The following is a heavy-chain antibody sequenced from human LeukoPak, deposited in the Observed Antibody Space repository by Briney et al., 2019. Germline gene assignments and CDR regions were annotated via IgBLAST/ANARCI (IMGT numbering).Heavy chain of an antibody. CDR3: ARGGQSTGEWLSYYYYYMDV. Sequence: PGGSLRLSCAASGFIFKDYGMHWVRQAPGKGLEWVAVISYDGTRQFYADSVKGRFTISRDNSNNTVYLQMNSLRAEDTAVYYCARGGQSTGEWLSYYYYYMDVWGKGTTVTVSS. J-gene: IGHJ6*03. V-gene: IGHV3-30*03. CDR2: ISYDGTRQ. D-gene: IGHD3-3*01. CDR1: GFIFKDYG.